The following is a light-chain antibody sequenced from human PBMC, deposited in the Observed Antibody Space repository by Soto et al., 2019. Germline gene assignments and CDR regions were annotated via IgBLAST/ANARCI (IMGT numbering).Light chain of an antibody. CDR3: QTWGAGSVV. J-gene: IGLJ2*01. CDR1: SEHSTYA. V-gene: IGLV4-69*01. CDR2: IYSDGSH. Sequence: QSVLTQSPSASASLGASVKVTCTPNSEHSTYAIAWHRQQPEKGPRYLMRIYSDGSHVRGDGIPDRFLGSSSGAERHLTISSLQSDDEAEYYCQTWGAGSVVFGGGTKLTVL.